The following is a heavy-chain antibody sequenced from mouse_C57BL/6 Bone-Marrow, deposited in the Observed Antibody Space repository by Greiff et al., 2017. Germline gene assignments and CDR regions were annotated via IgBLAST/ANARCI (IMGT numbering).Heavy chain of an antibody. CDR3: ARPYYSNYWYFDV. V-gene: IGHV1-55*01. CDR1: GYTFTSYW. D-gene: IGHD2-5*01. CDR2: IYPGSGSS. J-gene: IGHJ1*03. Sequence: QVQLQQPGAELVKPGASVKMSCKASGYTFTSYWITWVKQRPGQGLEWIGDIYPGSGSSNYNEKFKSKATLTVDTSSSTAYLQLSSLSSEESAVYYCARPYYSNYWYFDVWGTGTTVTVSS.